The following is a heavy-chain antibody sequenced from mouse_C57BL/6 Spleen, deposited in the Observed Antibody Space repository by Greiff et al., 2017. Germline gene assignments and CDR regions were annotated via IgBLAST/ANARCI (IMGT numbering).Heavy chain of an antibody. V-gene: IGHV1-20*01. D-gene: IGHD1-1*01. CDR1: GYSFTGYF. J-gene: IGHJ1*03. CDR2: INPYNGDT. Sequence: VHVKQSGPELVKPGDSVKISCKASGYSFTGYFMNWVMQSHGKSLEWIGRINPYNGDTFYNQKFKGKATLTVDKSSSTAHMELLSLTSEDSAVYYCARRYGSSYVGWYFDVWGTGTTVTVSS. CDR3: ARRYGSSYVGWYFDV.